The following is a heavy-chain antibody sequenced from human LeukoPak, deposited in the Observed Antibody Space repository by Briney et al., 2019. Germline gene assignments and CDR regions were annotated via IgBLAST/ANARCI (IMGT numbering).Heavy chain of an antibody. V-gene: IGHV4-59*01. D-gene: IGHD3-10*01. Sequence: SETLSLTCTVSDGFITNYYWSWARQPPGKGLVFIGYVHYSGTTNYNPSLKSRVTISVDTSKNQFSLKLSSVTAADTAVYYCARDPMYYYGSGTVRDYYYYGMDVWGQGTTVTVAS. CDR1: DGFITNYY. CDR2: VHYSGTT. CDR3: ARDPMYYYGSGTVRDYYYYGMDV. J-gene: IGHJ6*02.